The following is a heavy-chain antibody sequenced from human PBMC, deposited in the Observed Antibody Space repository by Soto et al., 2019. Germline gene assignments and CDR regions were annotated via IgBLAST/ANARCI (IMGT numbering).Heavy chain of an antibody. Sequence: GASVKVSCKASGYTFTGYYMHWVRQAPGQGLEWMGWINPNSGGTNYAQKFQGRVTMTRDTSISTAYMELSRLRSDDTAVYYCARERITMVRGVISWFDPWGQGTLVTVSS. CDR1: GYTFTGYY. CDR3: ARERITMVRGVISWFDP. J-gene: IGHJ5*02. CDR2: INPNSGGT. V-gene: IGHV1-2*02. D-gene: IGHD3-10*01.